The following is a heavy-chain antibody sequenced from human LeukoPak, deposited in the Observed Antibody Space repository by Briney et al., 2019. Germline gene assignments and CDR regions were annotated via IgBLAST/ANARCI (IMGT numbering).Heavy chain of an antibody. V-gene: IGHV3-7*03. CDR1: GFTFSSYW. D-gene: IGHD6-6*01. J-gene: IGHJ3*01. CDR3: ARVQYSRLSKGAFDL. CDR2: MNEDGSEK. Sequence: PGGSLRLSCAASGFTFSSYWMTWVRQAPGKGLEWVANMNEDGSEKYYVDSVTGRFTISRDNAKNSLYLQMNSLRDEDMALYYCARVQYSRLSKGAFDLWGQGTMVIVSS.